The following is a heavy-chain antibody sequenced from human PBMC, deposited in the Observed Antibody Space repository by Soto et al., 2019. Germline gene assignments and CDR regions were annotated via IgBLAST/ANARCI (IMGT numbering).Heavy chain of an antibody. CDR1: GFTFGDYA. D-gene: IGHD2-15*01. CDR3: TRVYEVVVAATSFYYYYYGMDV. J-gene: IGHJ6*02. CDR2: IRSKAYGGTT. Sequence: PGGSLRLSCTASGFTFGDYAMSWFRQAPGKGLEWVGFIRSKAYGGTTEYAASVKGRFTISRDDSKSIAYLQMNSLKTEDTAVYYCTRVYEVVVAATSFYYYYYGMDVWGQGTTVTVSS. V-gene: IGHV3-49*03.